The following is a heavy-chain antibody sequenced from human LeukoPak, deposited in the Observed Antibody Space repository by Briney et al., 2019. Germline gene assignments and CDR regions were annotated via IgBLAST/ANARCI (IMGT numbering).Heavy chain of an antibody. CDR3: AIFHNWNDPRSYYYYGMDV. J-gene: IGHJ6*04. D-gene: IGHD1-1*01. Sequence: SVKVSCKASGGTFSSYAISWVRQAPGQGLESMGGIIPIFGTANYAQKFQGRVTITADESTSTAYMELSSLRSEDTAVYYCAIFHNWNDPRSYYYYGMDVWGKGTTVTVSS. V-gene: IGHV1-69*01. CDR1: GGTFSSYA. CDR2: IIPIFGTA.